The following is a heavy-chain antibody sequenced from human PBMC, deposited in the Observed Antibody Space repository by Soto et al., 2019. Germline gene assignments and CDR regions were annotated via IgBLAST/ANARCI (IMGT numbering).Heavy chain of an antibody. CDR1: GYSFTSYW. D-gene: IGHD1-26*01. J-gene: IGHJ6*02. CDR2: IYPGDSDT. Sequence: PGESLKISCKGSGYSFTSYWIGWVRQMPGKGLEWMGIIYPGDSDTRYSPSFQGQVTISADKSISTAYLQWSSPKASDTAMYYCARRGATEYYYYYGMDVRGQGTTDTVSS. V-gene: IGHV5-51*01. CDR3: ARRGATEYYYYYGMDV.